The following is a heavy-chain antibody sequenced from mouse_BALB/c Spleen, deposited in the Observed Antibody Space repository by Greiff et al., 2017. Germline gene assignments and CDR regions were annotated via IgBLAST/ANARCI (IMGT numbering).Heavy chain of an antibody. Sequence: VQVVESGPGLVQPSQSLSITCTVSGFSLTSYGVHWVRQSPGKGLEWLGVIWSGGSTDYNAAFISRLSISKDNSKSQVFFKMNSLQANDTAIYYCARNGNYYGSSYDAMDYWGQGTSVTVSS. V-gene: IGHV2-2*02. CDR3: ARNGNYYGSSYDAMDY. CDR1: GFSLTSYG. J-gene: IGHJ4*01. D-gene: IGHD1-1*01. CDR2: IWSGGST.